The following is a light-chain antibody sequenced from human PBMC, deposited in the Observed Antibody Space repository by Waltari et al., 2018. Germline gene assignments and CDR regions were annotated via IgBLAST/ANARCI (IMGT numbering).Light chain of an antibody. V-gene: IGKV3-15*01. Sequence: EIVMTQSPATLSVSPGKRDTLSCRASQSVSSNLAWYQQKPGQSPRLRIYGASTRATGIPARFSGSGSWTEFTLTISSLQSEDFAVYYCQQYNNLRTFGQGTKVEIK. CDR2: GAS. CDR3: QQYNNLRT. J-gene: IGKJ1*01. CDR1: QSVSSN.